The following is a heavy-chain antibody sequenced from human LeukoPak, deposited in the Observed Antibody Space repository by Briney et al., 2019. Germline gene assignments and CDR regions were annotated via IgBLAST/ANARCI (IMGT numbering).Heavy chain of an antibody. D-gene: IGHD2-21*02. V-gene: IGHV3-48*03. CDR2: ISSSGSDK. CDR1: GFPFSDHE. Sequence: GGSLRLSCAASGFPFSDHEMNWVRQAPGKGLEWVSYISSSGSDKYYPDSVKGRFTISRDNAKNSLYLQMNSLRVEDTAVYYCARDSFCGGDCSSGFFDYWGQGILVTVSS. J-gene: IGHJ4*02. CDR3: ARDSFCGGDCSSGFFDY.